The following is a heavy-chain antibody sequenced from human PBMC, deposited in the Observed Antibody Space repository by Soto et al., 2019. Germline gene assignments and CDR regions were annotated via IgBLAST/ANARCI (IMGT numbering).Heavy chain of an antibody. CDR3: ARGAAARPRLFDY. J-gene: IGHJ4*02. CDR2: IKLDGSEK. CDR1: GFTFSSYW. Sequence: EVQLVESGGGLVQPGGSLRLSCAASGFTFSSYWMSWVRQAPGKGLEWVANIKLDGSEKYYVDSVKGRFTISRDNAKNSLYLEMNSLSAEDTAVYYCARGAAARPRLFDYWGQGTMVTVSS. D-gene: IGHD6-6*01. V-gene: IGHV3-7*05.